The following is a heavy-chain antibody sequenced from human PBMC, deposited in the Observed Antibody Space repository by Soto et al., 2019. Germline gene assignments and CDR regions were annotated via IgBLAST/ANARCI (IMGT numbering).Heavy chain of an antibody. CDR1: GYTFTDNY. D-gene: IGHD3-22*01. Sequence: ASVKVSCKASGYTFTDNYMHWVRQAPGQGLEWVGWISPHTGGTDYAQNFQGWVTMTRDTSISTDYMELSGLKSDDTAVYYCARASTDRSGYYHDYWGKGTLGTASS. J-gene: IGHJ4*02. V-gene: IGHV1-2*04. CDR2: ISPHTGGT. CDR3: ARASTDRSGYYHDY.